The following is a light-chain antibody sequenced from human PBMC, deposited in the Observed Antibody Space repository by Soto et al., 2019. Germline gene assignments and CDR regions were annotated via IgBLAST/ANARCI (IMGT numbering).Light chain of an antibody. V-gene: IGLV2-8*01. CDR1: SSDVGGYNY. CDR3: SSYAGSNVVV. CDR2: EVS. J-gene: IGLJ1*01. Sequence: QSVLTQPPSASGSPGQSVTISCTGTSSDVGGYNYVSWYQQHPGKAPKLMIYEVSKRPSGVPDRFSGSKSGNTASLTVSGLQAEDEADYYCSSYAGSNVVVFXTGTKVTVL.